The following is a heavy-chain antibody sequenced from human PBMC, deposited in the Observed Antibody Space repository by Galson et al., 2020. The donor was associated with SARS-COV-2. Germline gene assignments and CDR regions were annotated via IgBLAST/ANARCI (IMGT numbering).Heavy chain of an antibody. D-gene: IGHD1-26*01. CDR3: ARALGGSYIDAFDI. V-gene: IGHV1-2*02. Sequence: ASVKVSCKASRYPFTAYYMHWVRQAPGQGLEWMGWINPNGGGTNYSQKFQGRVTMTRDTSISTAYMELSSLRSDDTAVYYCARALGGSYIDAFDIWGQGTMVTVSS. J-gene: IGHJ3*02. CDR2: INPNGGGT. CDR1: RYPFTAYY.